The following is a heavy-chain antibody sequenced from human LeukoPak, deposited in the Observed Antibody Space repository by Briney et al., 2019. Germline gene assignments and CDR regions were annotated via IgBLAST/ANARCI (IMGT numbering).Heavy chain of an antibody. Sequence: GGSLRLSCAASGFTFSSYGMHWVRQAPGKGLEWVSAISGSGGSTYYADSVKGRFTISRDNSKNTLYLQMNSLRAEDTAVYYCAKDPYYYGSGSYPDYWGQGTLVTVSS. CDR1: GFTFSSYG. J-gene: IGHJ4*02. V-gene: IGHV3-23*01. D-gene: IGHD3-10*01. CDR2: ISGSGGST. CDR3: AKDPYYYGSGSYPDY.